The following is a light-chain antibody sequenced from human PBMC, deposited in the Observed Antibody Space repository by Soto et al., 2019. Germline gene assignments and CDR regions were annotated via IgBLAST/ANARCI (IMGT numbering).Light chain of an antibody. V-gene: IGKV1-39*01. Sequence: DIQMTQSPSSLSASVGDRVTITFRATQSVANYLNWYQQRPGKAPKVLIYGASNLQSGAPSRFSGSGSGTEFNLIISRLQPEDSATYYCQQSSKIPWTFGQGTKVEVK. CDR2: GAS. CDR3: QQSSKIPWT. J-gene: IGKJ1*01. CDR1: QSVANY.